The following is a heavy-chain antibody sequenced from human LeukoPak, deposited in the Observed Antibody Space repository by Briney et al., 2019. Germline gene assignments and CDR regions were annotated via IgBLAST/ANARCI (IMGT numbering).Heavy chain of an antibody. J-gene: IGHJ4*02. CDR1: GGSISRGGYY. CDR3: ERGSSDYGDYRAFDN. D-gene: IGHD4-17*01. V-gene: IGHV4-31*03. Sequence: SETLSLTCTVSGGSISRGGYYWSWIRQHPGKGLEWIGYIYYSERTHYNSSLKSRVTISVDTSKNQFSLKLNSVTAADTAVYYCERGSSDYGDYRAFDNWGQGTLVTVSS. CDR2: IYYSERT.